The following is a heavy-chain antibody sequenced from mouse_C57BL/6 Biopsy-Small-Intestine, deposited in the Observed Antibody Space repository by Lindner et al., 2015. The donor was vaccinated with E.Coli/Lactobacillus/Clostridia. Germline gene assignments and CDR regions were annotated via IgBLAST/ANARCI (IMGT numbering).Heavy chain of an antibody. D-gene: IGHD1-3*01. J-gene: IGHJ1*01. Sequence: SVKVSCKASGFTFSSSGVQWVRQARGQRLEWIGWIVVGTGSPYFAQKFQERVTITRDMSTSTVYMELRSLRSEDTAVYYCAACSGTSCYDHYYPMDVWGQGTTVTVSS. V-gene: IGHV1-7*01. CDR3: AACSGTSCYDHYYPMDV. CDR1: GFTFSSSG. CDR2: IVVGTGSP.